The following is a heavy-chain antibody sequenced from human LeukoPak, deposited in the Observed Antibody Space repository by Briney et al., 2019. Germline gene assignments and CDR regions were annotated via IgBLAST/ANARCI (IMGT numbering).Heavy chain of an antibody. CDR1: GFTFSSYG. Sequence: GGSLRLSCAASGFTFSSYGMHWVRQAPGKGLEWVAFIRYDGSNTYYADSVKGRFTISRDNSKNTLYLQMNSLRAEDTAVYYCAKDRHNYVWGSYRGVPIDYWGQGTLVTVSS. CDR2: IRYDGSNT. V-gene: IGHV3-30*02. J-gene: IGHJ4*02. D-gene: IGHD3-16*02. CDR3: AKDRHNYVWGSYRGVPIDY.